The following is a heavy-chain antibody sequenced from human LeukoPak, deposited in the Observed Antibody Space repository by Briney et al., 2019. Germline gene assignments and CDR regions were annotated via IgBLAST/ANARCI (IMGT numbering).Heavy chain of an antibody. CDR3: AKDLRVLLGEFDY. V-gene: IGHV3-23*01. J-gene: IGHJ4*02. D-gene: IGHD3-16*01. CDR1: GFTFSSYP. Sequence: PGGSLRLSCAASGFTFSSYPMSWVRQAPGKGLEWVSAISGSGGSTYYADSVKGRFTISRDNSKNTLDLQMNSLRAEDTAVYYCAKDLRVLLGEFDYWGQGTLVTVSS. CDR2: ISGSGGST.